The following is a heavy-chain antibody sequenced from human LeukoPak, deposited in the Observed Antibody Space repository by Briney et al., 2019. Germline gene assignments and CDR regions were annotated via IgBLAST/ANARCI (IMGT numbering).Heavy chain of an antibody. CDR3: ARSLVLMVYAKSMYWFDP. Sequence: SVKVSCKASGGTFSIYAISWVRQAPGQGLEWMGGIIPIFGTANYAQKFQGRVTITADESTSTAYMELSSLRSEDTAVYYCARSLVLMVYAKSMYWFDPWGQGTLVTVSS. J-gene: IGHJ5*02. D-gene: IGHD2-8*01. CDR2: IIPIFGTA. V-gene: IGHV1-69*13. CDR1: GGTFSIYA.